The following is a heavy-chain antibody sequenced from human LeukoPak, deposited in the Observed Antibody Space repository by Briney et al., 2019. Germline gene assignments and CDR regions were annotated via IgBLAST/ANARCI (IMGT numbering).Heavy chain of an antibody. CDR2: IYYSGST. J-gene: IGHJ6*03. CDR1: GGSISSSSYY. D-gene: IGHD3-22*01. Sequence: PSETLSLTCTVSGGSISSSSYYWGWIRQPPGQGLEWIGSIYYSGSTYYNPSLKSRVTISVDTSKNQFSLKLSSVTAADTAVYYCARVTYDSSGYYRETMSFGYYYYMDVWGKGTTVTVSS. V-gene: IGHV4-39*07. CDR3: ARVTYDSSGYYRETMSFGYYYYMDV.